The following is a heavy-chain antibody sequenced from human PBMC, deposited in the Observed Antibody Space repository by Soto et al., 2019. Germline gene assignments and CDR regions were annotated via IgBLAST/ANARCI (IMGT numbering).Heavy chain of an antibody. CDR1: GFSLSTSGVG. Sequence: QITLKESGPTLVKPTQTLTLTCTFSGFSLSTSGVGVGWIRQPPGKALEWLALIYGDDDKRYSPSLKSRLTITKDTAKNHAALTSTNMDPVDTATYYCAHIGDAGGDSHLGYWYFDLWGRGTLVTVSS. J-gene: IGHJ2*01. CDR2: IYGDDDK. D-gene: IGHD2-21*01. CDR3: AHIGDAGGDSHLGYWYFDL. V-gene: IGHV2-5*02.